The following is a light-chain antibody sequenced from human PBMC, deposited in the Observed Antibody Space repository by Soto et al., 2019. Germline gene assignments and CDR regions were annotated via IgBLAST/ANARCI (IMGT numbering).Light chain of an antibody. J-gene: IGKJ2*01. CDR1: QSISNY. CDR3: QQYGTSPPIT. Sequence: EIVLTQSPATLSLSPGERATLSCRASQSISNYLAWYQQKPGQAPRPLIYDASNRATGIPARFSGGGSGTDFTLTISRLEPEDFAVYYCQQYGTSPPITFGQGTKVDIK. V-gene: IGKV3-11*01. CDR2: DAS.